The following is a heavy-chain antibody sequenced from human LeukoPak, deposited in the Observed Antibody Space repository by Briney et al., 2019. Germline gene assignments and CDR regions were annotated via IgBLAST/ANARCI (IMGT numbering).Heavy chain of an antibody. Sequence: ASVKVSCKASGYTFTGYYMHWVRQAPGQGLEWMGWINPNSGGTNYAQKFQGWVTMTRDTSISTAYMELSRLRSDDTAVYYCAREGRGYCSSTSCYSAFDIWGQGSMVTVSS. CDR2: INPNSGGT. V-gene: IGHV1-2*04. CDR3: AREGRGYCSSTSCYSAFDI. J-gene: IGHJ3*02. D-gene: IGHD2-2*02. CDR1: GYTFTGYY.